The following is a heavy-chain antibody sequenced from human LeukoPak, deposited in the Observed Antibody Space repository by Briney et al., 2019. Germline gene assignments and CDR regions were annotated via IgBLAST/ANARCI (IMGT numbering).Heavy chain of an antibody. CDR2: INPNSGGT. D-gene: IGHD2-2*01. V-gene: IGHV1-2*02. CDR3: ARVRRYCSSTSCTGYNWFDP. J-gene: IGHJ5*02. Sequence: ASVKVSCKASGYTFTGYYMHWVRQAPGQGLEWMGWINPNSGGTNYVQKFQGRVTMTRDTSISTAYMELSRLRSDDTAVYYCARVRRYCSSTSCTGYNWFDPWGQGTLVTVSS. CDR1: GYTFTGYY.